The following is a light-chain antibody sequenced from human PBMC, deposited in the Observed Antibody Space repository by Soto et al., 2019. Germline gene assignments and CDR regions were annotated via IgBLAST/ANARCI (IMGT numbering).Light chain of an antibody. V-gene: IGKV3-15*01. CDR1: QSVDSD. CDR2: GSS. J-gene: IGKJ2*01. Sequence: VVTQSPVTLSVSPGERVTLSCRASQSVDSDVAWFQHKPGQAPSLLIYGSSTRAAGIPARFSGSGYETDFTFTISRLEPEESATYFCQQYNTWVRGTFGQGTKLEIK. CDR3: QQYNTWVRGT.